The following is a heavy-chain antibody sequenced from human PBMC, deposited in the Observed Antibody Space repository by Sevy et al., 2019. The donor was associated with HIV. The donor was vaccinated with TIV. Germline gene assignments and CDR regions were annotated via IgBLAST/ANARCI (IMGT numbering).Heavy chain of an antibody. CDR3: TRGGGIGYYYFHY. J-gene: IGHJ4*02. CDR2: IMPVLRRA. CDR1: GGTFSSSG. V-gene: IGHV1-69*13. Sequence: ASVKVSCKASGGTFSSSGISWVRQAPGQGLEWMGGIMPVLRRADYAQKFQGRVTITADESTSPVYMELNSLRSEDTAVYYCTRGGGIGYYYFHYWGQGTLVTVSS. D-gene: IGHD5-12*01.